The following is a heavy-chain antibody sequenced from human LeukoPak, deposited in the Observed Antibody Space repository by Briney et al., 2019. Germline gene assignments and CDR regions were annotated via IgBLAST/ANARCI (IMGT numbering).Heavy chain of an antibody. Sequence: ASVKVSCKASGGTFSSYVFNWVRQAPGQGLEWVGRIIPLLGVTNHAQKLQGRVTVTADPATNTAYMELSSLIPDDAAVYYCARARTMITFGGVRHAFDIWGQGTPVTVSS. J-gene: IGHJ3*02. CDR1: GGTFSSYV. V-gene: IGHV1-69*04. CDR3: ARARTMITFGGVRHAFDI. D-gene: IGHD3-16*01. CDR2: IIPLLGVT.